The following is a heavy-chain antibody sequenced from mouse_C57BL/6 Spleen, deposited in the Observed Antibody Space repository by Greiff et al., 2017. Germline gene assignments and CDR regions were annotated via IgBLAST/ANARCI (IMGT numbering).Heavy chain of an antibody. CDR2: ISSGSSTI. V-gene: IGHV5-17*01. D-gene: IGHD2-1*01. J-gene: IGHJ4*01. Sequence: EVKLMESGGGLVKPGGSLKLSCAASGFTFSDYGMHWVRQAPEKGLEWVAYISSGSSTIYYADTVKGRFTISRDNAKNTLFLQMTSLRSEDTAMYYCAEGNYDAMDYWGQGTSVTVSS. CDR1: GFTFSDYG. CDR3: AEGNYDAMDY.